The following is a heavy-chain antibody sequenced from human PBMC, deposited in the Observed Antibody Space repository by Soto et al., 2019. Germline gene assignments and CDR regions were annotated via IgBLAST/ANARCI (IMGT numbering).Heavy chain of an antibody. CDR2: IIPIFGTA. CDR3: ASEEGGRPHDAFDI. D-gene: IGHD1-26*01. V-gene: IGHV1-69*12. CDR1: GGTFSSYA. Sequence: QVQLVQSGAEVKKPGSSVKVSCKASGGTFSSYAISWVRQAPGQGLEWMGGIIPIFGTANYAQKFQGRVTXXAXDXXSAAYMELSSLRSEDTAVYYCASEEGGRPHDAFDIWGQGTMVTVSS. J-gene: IGHJ3*02.